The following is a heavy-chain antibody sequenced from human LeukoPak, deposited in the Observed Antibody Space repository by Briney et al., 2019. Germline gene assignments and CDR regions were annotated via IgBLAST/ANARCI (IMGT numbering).Heavy chain of an antibody. CDR1: GFTFSSYA. V-gene: IGHV3-23*01. CDR2: TGGSGSTT. D-gene: IGHD3-22*01. Sequence: PGGSLRLSCAASGFTFSSYAMTWVRQAPGKGLEWVSATGGSGSTTYYADSVKGRFTISRDNSKNTLYLQMNSLKAEDTAVYYCAKAADYYDSSGFDYWGQGTLVTVSS. J-gene: IGHJ4*02. CDR3: AKAADYYDSSGFDY.